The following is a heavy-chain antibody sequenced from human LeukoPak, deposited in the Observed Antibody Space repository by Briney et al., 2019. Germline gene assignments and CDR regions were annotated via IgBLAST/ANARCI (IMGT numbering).Heavy chain of an antibody. J-gene: IGHJ6*02. CDR3: ARAYYGSGSYSVYYYYGMDV. CDR1: GGSFSGGY. CDR2: INHSGGT. V-gene: IGHV4-34*01. D-gene: IGHD3-10*01. Sequence: PSETLSLTCGVYGGSFSGGYWSWVRQPPGKGLEWITEINHSGGTNYNPSLMSRVTISVDTSKNQFSLKLSSVTAADTAVYYCARAYYGSGSYSVYYYYGMDVWGQGTTVTVSS.